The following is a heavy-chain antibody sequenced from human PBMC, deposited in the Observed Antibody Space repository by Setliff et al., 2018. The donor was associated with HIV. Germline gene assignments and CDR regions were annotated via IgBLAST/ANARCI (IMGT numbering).Heavy chain of an antibody. D-gene: IGHD1-26*01. CDR2: VHHSGST. Sequence: PSETLSLTCAVYGGSFSGFYWSWIRQPPGKGLEWIGEVHHSGSTNYNLSFKSRVTISVDKPKNQLSLKLRSVTAADTAVYYCARDPSGSYRYFQHWGQGTLVTVSS. J-gene: IGHJ1*01. V-gene: IGHV4-34*01. CDR3: ARDPSGSYRYFQH. CDR1: GGSFSGFY.